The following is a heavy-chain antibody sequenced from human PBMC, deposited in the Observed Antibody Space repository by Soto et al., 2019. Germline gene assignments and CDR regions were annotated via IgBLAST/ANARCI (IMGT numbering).Heavy chain of an antibody. J-gene: IGHJ4*02. CDR1: GGSISSYY. CDR2: IYYSGST. CDR3: ARAQLVPNVIDY. Sequence: SETLSLTCTVSGGSISSYYWGWIRQPPGKGLEWIGYIYYSGSTNYNPSLKSRVTISVDTSKNQFSLKLSSVTAADTAVYYCARAQLVPNVIDYWGQGTLVTVSS. V-gene: IGHV4-59*08. D-gene: IGHD6-6*01.